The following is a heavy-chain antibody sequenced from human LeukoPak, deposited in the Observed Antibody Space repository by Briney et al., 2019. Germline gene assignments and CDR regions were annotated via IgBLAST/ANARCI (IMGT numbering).Heavy chain of an antibody. CDR3: ARQLYTSMSPFAY. V-gene: IGHV4-59*08. CDR1: GGSIGTSY. D-gene: IGHD5-18*01. CDR2: VSYSGNT. Sequence: PSETLSLTCTVSGGSIGTSYWSWIRQPPGKGLEWIGYVSYSGNTNYNPSLKSRVTFSVDTSKNQFSLKLSSVTAADTAVYYCARQLYTSMSPFAYWGQGTLVPVSS. J-gene: IGHJ4*02.